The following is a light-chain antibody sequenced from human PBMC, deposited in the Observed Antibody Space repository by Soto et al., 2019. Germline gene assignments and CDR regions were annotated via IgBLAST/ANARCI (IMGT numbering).Light chain of an antibody. CDR1: QSIASY. CDR2: DVS. Sequence: EIVLTQSPATLSVSPGERATLSCSASQSIASYIAWYQQKPGQAPRLLIYDVSNRATGIPARFSGSGSGTDFTLTISSLQSEDFAVYYCQQYNNWPPLTFGQGTRLEI. CDR3: QQYNNWPPLT. J-gene: IGKJ5*01. V-gene: IGKV3D-15*01.